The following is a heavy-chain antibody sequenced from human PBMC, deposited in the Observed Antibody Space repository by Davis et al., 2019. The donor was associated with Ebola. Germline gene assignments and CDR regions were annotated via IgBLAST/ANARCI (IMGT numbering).Heavy chain of an antibody. D-gene: IGHD2-15*01. V-gene: IGHV5-51*01. CDR2: IYPGDSDT. Sequence: KVSCKGSGYSFTSYWIGWVRQMPGKGLEWMGIIYPGDSDTRYSPSFQGQVTISADKSISTAYLQWSSLKASDTAMYYCASQIVVVVAASKTGRFDPWGQGTLVTVSS. CDR1: GYSFTSYW. J-gene: IGHJ5*02. CDR3: ASQIVVVVAASKTGRFDP.